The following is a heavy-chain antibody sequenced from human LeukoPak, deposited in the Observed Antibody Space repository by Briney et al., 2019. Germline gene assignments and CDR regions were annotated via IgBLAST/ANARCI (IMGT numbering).Heavy chain of an antibody. CDR1: GDSVSGKSVA. CDR3: ARGDGPIHGRYYFDY. J-gene: IGHJ4*02. Sequence: SQTLSLTCAISGDSVSGKSVAWNWIRQSPSRGLEWLGRTFYRSKWSSEYATSMKGRITINPDTSKNQFSLQLISVTPEDTAVYYCARGDGPIHGRYYFDYWGQGTLITVSS. V-gene: IGHV6-1*01. D-gene: IGHD3-10*01. CDR2: TFYRSKWSS.